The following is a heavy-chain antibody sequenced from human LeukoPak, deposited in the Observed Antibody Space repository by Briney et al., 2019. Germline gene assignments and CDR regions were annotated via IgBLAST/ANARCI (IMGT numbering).Heavy chain of an antibody. J-gene: IGHJ4*02. CDR3: ARGAYSSSYYYFDY. CDR1: GYTFTGYY. CDR2: INPNSGGT. V-gene: IGHV1-2*02. Sequence: TSVKVSCKASGYTFTGYYMHWVRQAPGQGLEWMGWINPNSGGTNYAQKFQGRVTMTRDTSISTAYMELSRLRSDDTAVYYCARGAYSSSYYYFDYWGQGTLVTVSS. D-gene: IGHD6-6*01.